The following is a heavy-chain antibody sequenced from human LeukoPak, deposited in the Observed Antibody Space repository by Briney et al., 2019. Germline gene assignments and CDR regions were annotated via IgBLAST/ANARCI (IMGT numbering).Heavy chain of an antibody. D-gene: IGHD2-8*02. CDR3: VTRYCSVGVCYLNY. CDR2: ISSYGGST. CDR1: GFTFSDYR. J-gene: IGHJ4*02. Sequence: SGGSLRLSCSASGFTFSDYRMFWVGQAQGKGLEYVSGISSYGGSTSYADSVKGRFTISRDNAENSLYLQMSSLRDEDTAVYYCVTRYCSVGVCYLNYWGQGTLVTVSS. V-gene: IGHV3-64*04.